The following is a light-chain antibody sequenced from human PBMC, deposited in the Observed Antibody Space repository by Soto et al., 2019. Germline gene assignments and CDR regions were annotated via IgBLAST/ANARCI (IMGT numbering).Light chain of an antibody. CDR2: GAS. CDR3: QQYGSSPLYT. J-gene: IGKJ2*01. Sequence: EIVVTQSPGTLSLSPGERATLSCRASQSVSSSYLAWYQQKPGQAPTLLIYGASTRATGIPDRFSGSGSGTDFTLTISRLEPEDFAVYYCQQYGSSPLYTFGQGTKLVIK. V-gene: IGKV3-20*01. CDR1: QSVSSSY.